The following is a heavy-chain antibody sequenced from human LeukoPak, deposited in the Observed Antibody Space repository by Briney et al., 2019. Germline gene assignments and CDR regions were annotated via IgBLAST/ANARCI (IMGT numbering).Heavy chain of an antibody. J-gene: IGHJ4*02. CDR2: INTNTGNP. CDR1: GYTFTGYY. D-gene: IGHD6-13*01. Sequence: ASVKVSCKASGYTFTGYYMHWVRQAPGQGLEWMGWINTNTGNPTYAQGFTGRFVFSLDTSVSTAYLQISSLKAEDTAVYYCASPGGSSFDYWGQGTLVTVSS. V-gene: IGHV7-4-1*02. CDR3: ASPGGSSFDY.